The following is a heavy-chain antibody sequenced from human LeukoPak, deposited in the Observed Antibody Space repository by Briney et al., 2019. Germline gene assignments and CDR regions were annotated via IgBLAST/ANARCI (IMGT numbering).Heavy chain of an antibody. D-gene: IGHD6-6*01. V-gene: IGHV3-53*01. CDR3: ARHSSSVPYYYHGLDV. CDR2: IYSDSNT. J-gene: IGHJ6*02. Sequence: GRSLRLSCAASGFSVSSSYMSWVRQAPGKGLEWVSVIYSDSNTYYADSVKGRFTISRDNSKNTLYLQMNSLRAEDTAVYHCARHSSSVPYYYHGLDVWGQGTTVTVSS. CDR1: GFSVSSSY.